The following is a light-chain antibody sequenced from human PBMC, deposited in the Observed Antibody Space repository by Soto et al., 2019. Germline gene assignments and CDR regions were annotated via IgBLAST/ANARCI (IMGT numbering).Light chain of an antibody. V-gene: IGLV2-8*01. CDR3: NAQADNGKHV. CDR1: SSDVGHSNF. Sequence: QSALTQPPSASGSPGQSVTISCTGSSSDVGHSNFVSWYQQHPGKGPKLIIYEVSKRPSGVPDRFSGSKSGNTASLSVSGLQDEDEADYFCNAQADNGKHVFGTGTKRTVL. J-gene: IGLJ1*01. CDR2: EVS.